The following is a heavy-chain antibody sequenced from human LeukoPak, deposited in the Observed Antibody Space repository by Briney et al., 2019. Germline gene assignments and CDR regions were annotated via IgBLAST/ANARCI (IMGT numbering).Heavy chain of an antibody. Sequence: AGGSLRLSRAASGFTFSSYAMSWVRQAPGKGLEWVSAISGSGGSTYYADSVEGRFTISRDNSKNTLYLQMNSLRAEDTAVYYCAKVGPYSNSPLIPEYWGQGTLVTVSS. J-gene: IGHJ4*02. D-gene: IGHD4-11*01. CDR2: ISGSGGST. CDR1: GFTFSSYA. CDR3: AKVGPYSNSPLIPEY. V-gene: IGHV3-23*01.